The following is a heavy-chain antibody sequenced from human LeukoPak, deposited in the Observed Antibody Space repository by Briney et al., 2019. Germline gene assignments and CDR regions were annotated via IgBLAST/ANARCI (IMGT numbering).Heavy chain of an antibody. Sequence: ASVKVSCKASGYTFTGYYMHWVRQAPGQGLAWMGWINPNSGGTNYAQKFQGRVTMTRDTSISTAYMELSRLRSDDTAVYYCARGGPGVVVVPAAHYYYYGMDVWGQGTTVTVSS. D-gene: IGHD2-2*01. CDR2: INPNSGGT. V-gene: IGHV1-2*02. CDR1: GYTFTGYY. J-gene: IGHJ6*02. CDR3: ARGGPGVVVVPAAHYYYYGMDV.